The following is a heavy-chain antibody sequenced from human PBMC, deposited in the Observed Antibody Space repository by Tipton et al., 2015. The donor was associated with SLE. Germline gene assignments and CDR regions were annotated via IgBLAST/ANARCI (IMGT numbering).Heavy chain of an antibody. CDR2: IWYDGTNK. CDR1: GFTFSTYG. D-gene: IGHD1-1*01. V-gene: IGHV3-33*01. J-gene: IGHJ4*02. Sequence: SLRLSCAATGFTFSTYGMHWARQAPGKGLEWVAVIWYDGTNKYYADSVKGRFTISRDNSKNTLYLQMNSLRAEDTAVYYCARGGSASGTLHFDYWGQGILVTVSS. CDR3: ARGGSASGTLHFDY.